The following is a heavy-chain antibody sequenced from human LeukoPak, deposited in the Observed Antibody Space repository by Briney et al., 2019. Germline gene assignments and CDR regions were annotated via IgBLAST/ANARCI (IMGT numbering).Heavy chain of an antibody. V-gene: IGHV3-7*01. Sequence: GGSLRLSCAASGFTFSSYWMSWVRQAPGKGLEWVANINQYGSEKYYVDSVKGRFTISRDNAKNSVYLQMNSLRAEDTAVYYCARPLGPHYYDGSGYSNWGQGTMVTVSS. CDR2: INQYGSEK. D-gene: IGHD3-22*01. J-gene: IGHJ3*01. CDR3: ARPLGPHYYDGSGYSN. CDR1: GFTFSSYW.